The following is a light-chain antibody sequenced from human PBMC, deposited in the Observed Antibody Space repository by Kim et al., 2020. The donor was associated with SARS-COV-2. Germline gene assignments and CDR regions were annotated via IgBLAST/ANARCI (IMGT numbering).Light chain of an antibody. Sequence: SSSTGNRVTIPVRACQVISSSLAWTQQKPGKAPKLLIYTASTVQSGVPSRFSGSGSGTDFTLTISCLHSEDFATYYCQQYYSYPTFGQGTRLEIK. CDR3: QQYYSYPT. CDR1: QVISSS. V-gene: IGKV1-8*01. J-gene: IGKJ5*01. CDR2: TAS.